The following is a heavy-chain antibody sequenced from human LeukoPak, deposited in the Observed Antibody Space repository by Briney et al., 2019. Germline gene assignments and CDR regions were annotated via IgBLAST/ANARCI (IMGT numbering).Heavy chain of an antibody. Sequence: GGSLRLSCAASGFTFSSYAMSWVRQAPGKGLEWVSAISASGGTINYADSVKGRFTISRDSSKNTLYLQMNSLRAEDTAVYKCAKSSSGWYTFDYWGQGTLVTVSS. CDR1: GFTFSSYA. V-gene: IGHV3-23*01. D-gene: IGHD6-19*01. J-gene: IGHJ4*02. CDR3: AKSSSGWYTFDY. CDR2: ISASGGTI.